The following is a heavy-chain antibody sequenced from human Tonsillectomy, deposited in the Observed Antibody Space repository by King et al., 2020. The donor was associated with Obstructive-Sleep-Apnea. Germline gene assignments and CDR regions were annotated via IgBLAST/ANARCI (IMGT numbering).Heavy chain of an antibody. J-gene: IGHJ4*02. Sequence: HVQLVESGGGVVQPGRSLRLSCAASGFTFSSYAMHWVRQAPGKGLEWVAVISYDGSNKYYAVSVKGRFTISRDNSKNTLYLKMNSLRAEDTVVYYWARGGVYSSGWYVSYFDSWGQGTLVTVSS. CDR1: GFTFSSYA. CDR2: ISYDGSNK. D-gene: IGHD6-19*01. V-gene: IGHV3-30-3*01. CDR3: ARGGVYSSGWYVSYFDS.